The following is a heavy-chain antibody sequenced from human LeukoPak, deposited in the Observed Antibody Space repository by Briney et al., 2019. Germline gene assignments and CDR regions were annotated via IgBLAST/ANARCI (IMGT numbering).Heavy chain of an antibody. CDR3: VRGIVGATAPDS. V-gene: IGHV4-4*07. CDR1: GGSMRNYK. CDR2: IFTSGYT. Sequence: SEPLSLTCTVSGGSMRNYKWSWIRQPAGKGLEWIGRIFTSGYTNYNASVQSRVTMSVDTSKNQFSLKLSSVTAADTAVYYCVRGIVGATAPDSWRQGALVIVSS. J-gene: IGHJ4*02. D-gene: IGHD1-26*01.